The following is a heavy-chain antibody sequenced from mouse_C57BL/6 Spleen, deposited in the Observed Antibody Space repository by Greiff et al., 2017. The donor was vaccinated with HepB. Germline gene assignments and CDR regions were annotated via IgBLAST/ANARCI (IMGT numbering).Heavy chain of an antibody. D-gene: IGHD3-2*02. J-gene: IGHJ3*01. Sequence: VQLQQSGTELVKPGASVKLSCKASGYTFTSYWMHWVKQRPGQGLEWIGNINPSNGGTNYNEKFKSKATLTVDKSSSTAYMQLSSLTSEDSAVYYCAGETAQDTAWFAYWGQGTLVTVSA. CDR3: AGETAQDTAWFAY. CDR1: GYTFTSYW. CDR2: INPSNGGT. V-gene: IGHV1-53*01.